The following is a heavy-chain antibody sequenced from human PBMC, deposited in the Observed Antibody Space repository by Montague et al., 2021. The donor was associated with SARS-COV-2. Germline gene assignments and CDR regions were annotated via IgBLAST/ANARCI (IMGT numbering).Heavy chain of an antibody. J-gene: IGHJ4*02. CDR1: GGSISSGGYY. CDR3: ARAVETTVVTHFDY. CDR2: IYYIGGA. Sequence: TLSLTCTVSGGSISSGGYYWSWIRQHPGKGLEWIGYIYYIGGAYYNPSLKSRVTISVDTSKNQFSLKLTSVTAADTAVYYCARAVETTVVTHFDYWGQGTLVTVSS. D-gene: IGHD4-23*01. V-gene: IGHV4-31*03.